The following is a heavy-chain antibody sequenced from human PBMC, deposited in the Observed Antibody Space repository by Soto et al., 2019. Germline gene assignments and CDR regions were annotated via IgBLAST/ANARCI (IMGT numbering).Heavy chain of an antibody. V-gene: IGHV1-18*01. Sequence: QVQLVQSGAEVRRPGGSVRISCKTSGYNFNTYGIIWVRQAPGQGLEWMGWISGYNGYTKYAQSLEDRVTLSTDTSTSTAYLQLRSLRSGDTAVYFCARDRDYSHTDADIDFWGQGTLVTVSS. J-gene: IGHJ4*02. CDR3: ARDRDYSHTDADIDF. CDR2: ISGYNGYT. D-gene: IGHD3-16*01. CDR1: GYNFNTYG.